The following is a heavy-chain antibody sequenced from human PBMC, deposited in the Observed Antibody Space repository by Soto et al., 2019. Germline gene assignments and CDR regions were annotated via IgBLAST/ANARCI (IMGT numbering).Heavy chain of an antibody. CDR2: IWYDGSNK. CDR1: GFTFSSYG. Sequence: QVQLVESGGGVVQPGRSLRLSCAASGFTFSSYGMHWVRQAPGKGLEWVAVIWYDGSNKYYADSVKGRFTISRDNSKNTLYLQINSLRAEDTAVYYCARGHNWNLGWFDPWSQATLVTVSS. J-gene: IGHJ5*02. V-gene: IGHV3-33*01. D-gene: IGHD1-20*01. CDR3: ARGHNWNLGWFDP.